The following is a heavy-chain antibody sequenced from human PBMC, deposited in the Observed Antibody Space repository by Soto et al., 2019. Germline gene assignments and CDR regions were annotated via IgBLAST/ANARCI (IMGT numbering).Heavy chain of an antibody. CDR2: IRDDGSHT. J-gene: IGHJ4*02. D-gene: IGHD5-12*01. Sequence: GGSLRLSCAASGFTFSTYAMAWVRQTPGKGLQWVSTIRDDGSHTHYADSMEGRFTISRDNSKGTLYLQMNSLRAEDTALYYCARGVGGFNAMFDYWGQGTVVTVSS. V-gene: IGHV3-23*01. CDR3: ARGVGGFNAMFDY. CDR1: GFTFSTYA.